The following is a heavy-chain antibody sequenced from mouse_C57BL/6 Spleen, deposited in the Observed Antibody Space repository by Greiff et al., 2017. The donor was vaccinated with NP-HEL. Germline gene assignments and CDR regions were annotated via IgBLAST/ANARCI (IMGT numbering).Heavy chain of an antibody. CDR1: GYTFTSYW. CDR2: IYPGNSDT. D-gene: IGHD2-4*01. J-gene: IGHJ3*01. V-gene: IGHV1-5*01. CDR3: TLIYYDYADWFAY. Sequence: EVMLVESGTVLARPGASVKMSCKTSGYTFTSYWMHWVKQRPGQGLEWIGAIYPGNSDTSYNQKFKGKAKLTAVTSASTAYMELSSLTNEDSAVYYCTLIYYDYADWFAYWGQGTLVTVSA.